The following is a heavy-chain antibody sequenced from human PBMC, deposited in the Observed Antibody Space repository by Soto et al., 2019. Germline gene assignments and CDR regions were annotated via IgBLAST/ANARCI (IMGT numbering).Heavy chain of an antibody. V-gene: IGHV4-39*01. J-gene: IGHJ4*01. CDR1: GCFISISSYY. Sequence: PSETLSLTCTVSGCFISISSYYCLWLCQPPGNGLEWIWSIFYSGNTYYNPSLKSRVTISVDTSNNQLSLKWRAVTAAHKAVDDCARHDGFSSGRIFDYWGHGTLVTVSS. CDR2: IFYSGNT. D-gene: IGHD6-19*01. CDR3: ARHDGFSSGRIFDY.